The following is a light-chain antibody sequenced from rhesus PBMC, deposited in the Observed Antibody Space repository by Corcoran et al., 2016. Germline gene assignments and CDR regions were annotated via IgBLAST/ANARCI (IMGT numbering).Light chain of an antibody. CDR1: QGISNW. J-gene: IGKJ1*01. V-gene: IGKV1-69*01. CDR3: KQHYNTPWT. Sequence: DIQMTQSPFSLSASVGDRVTITCRGSQGISNWLAWYQQKPGKAPKLLIYKASNLETGVPSRFSGSGSGTDFTLTISSLQPQGIATYYCKQHYNTPWTFGQGTKVEIK. CDR2: KAS.